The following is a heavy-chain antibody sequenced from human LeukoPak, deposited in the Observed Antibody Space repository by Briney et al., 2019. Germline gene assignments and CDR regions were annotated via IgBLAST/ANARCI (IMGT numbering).Heavy chain of an antibody. CDR1: GGSFSGYY. D-gene: IGHD5-18*01. J-gene: IGHJ4*02. V-gene: IGHV4-59*08. CDR3: ARHGGYSSIFDY. CDR2: IYYSGST. Sequence: SETLSLTCAVYGGSFSGYYWSWIRQPPGKGLEWIGYIYYSGSTNYNPSLKSRVTISVDTSKNQFSLKLSSVTAADTAVYYCARHGGYSSIFDYWGQGTLVTVSS.